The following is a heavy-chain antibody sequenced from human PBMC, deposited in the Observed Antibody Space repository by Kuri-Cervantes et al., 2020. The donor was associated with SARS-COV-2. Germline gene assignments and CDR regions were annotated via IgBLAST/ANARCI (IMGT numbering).Heavy chain of an antibody. D-gene: IGHD2-2*01. CDR3: ARERVVEGAMRGYYYSFGMDV. Sequence: GGSLRLSCAASGFTFSSYWMHWVRQAPGKGLVWVSRINSDGSSTTYADSVKGRFTISRDNAENTLYLQMNSLSGEDTAVYYCARERVVEGAMRGYYYSFGMDVWGQGTTVTVSS. CDR1: GFTFSSYW. V-gene: IGHV3-74*01. CDR2: INSDGSST. J-gene: IGHJ6*02.